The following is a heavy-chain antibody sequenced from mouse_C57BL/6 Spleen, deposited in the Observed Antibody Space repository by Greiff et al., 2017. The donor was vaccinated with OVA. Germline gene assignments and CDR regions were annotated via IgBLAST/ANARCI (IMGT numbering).Heavy chain of an antibody. Sequence: EVKVVESGGGLVKPGGSLKLSCAASGFTFSSYAMSWVRQTPEKRLEWVATISDGGSYTYYPDNVKGRFTISRDNAKNNLYLQMSHLKSEDTAMYYCARDGGLVYFDYWGQGTTLTVSS. V-gene: IGHV5-4*01. CDR1: GFTFSSYA. D-gene: IGHD3-3*01. CDR2: ISDGGSYT. J-gene: IGHJ2*01. CDR3: ARDGGLVYFDY.